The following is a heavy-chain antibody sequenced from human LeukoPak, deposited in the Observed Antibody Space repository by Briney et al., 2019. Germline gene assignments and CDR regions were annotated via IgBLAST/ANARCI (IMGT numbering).Heavy chain of an antibody. Sequence: GGSLRLSCAASGFTVSSNYRSWVRQAPGKGLEWVSVIYSGGSTYYADSVKGRFTISRDNSKNTLYLQMNSLRAEDTAVYYCASVTTWYFQHWGQGTLVTVSS. CDR1: GFTVSSNY. V-gene: IGHV3-66*02. D-gene: IGHD4-11*01. J-gene: IGHJ1*01. CDR3: ASVTTWYFQH. CDR2: IYSGGST.